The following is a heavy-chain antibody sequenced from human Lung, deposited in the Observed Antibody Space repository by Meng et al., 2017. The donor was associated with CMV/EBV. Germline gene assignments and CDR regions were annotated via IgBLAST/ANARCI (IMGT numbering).Heavy chain of an antibody. CDR3: AKGLGTTGWYSPLNS. Sequence: GESLKISCAASGFTFNKYAMTWVRQARGKGLEWGSISSAVSDNTYYADSVKGRFTLSRDNSRNTLYLQMHSLRAEDTAIYFCAKGLGTTGWYSPLNSWGRGXLVTVSS. D-gene: IGHD6-19*01. V-gene: IGHV3-23*01. J-gene: IGHJ4*02. CDR1: GFTFNKYA. CDR2: SSAVSDNT.